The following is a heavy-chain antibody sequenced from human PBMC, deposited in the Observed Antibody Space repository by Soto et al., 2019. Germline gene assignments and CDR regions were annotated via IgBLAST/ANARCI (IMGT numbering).Heavy chain of an antibody. V-gene: IGHV1-3*01. CDR2: INVGNGNT. CDR1: GYTFTDYA. CDR3: AREGAHYTPLDH. D-gene: IGHD2-15*01. J-gene: IGHJ4*02. Sequence: ASVKVCCKASGYTFTDYAIHWVRQAPGQGLEWMGWINVGNGNTGYSRKFQGRVTNVRDMSASTAYIEVTSLTSEDTAIYYCAREGAHYTPLDHWGQGTLVTVSS.